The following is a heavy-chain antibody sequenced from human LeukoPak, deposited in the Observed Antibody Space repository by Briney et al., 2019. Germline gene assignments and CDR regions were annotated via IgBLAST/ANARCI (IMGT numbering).Heavy chain of an antibody. J-gene: IGHJ6*03. V-gene: IGHV4-39*07. CDR2: IYYSGST. CDR3: ASLRGYGQYYMDV. Sequence: PSETLSLTCTVSGGSISSSSYYWGWIRQPPGKGLEWIGSIYYSGSTYYNPSLKSRVTISVDTSKNQFSLKLSSVTAADTAVCYCASLRGYGQYYMDVWGKGTTVTVSS. D-gene: IGHD5-12*01. CDR1: GGSISSSSYY.